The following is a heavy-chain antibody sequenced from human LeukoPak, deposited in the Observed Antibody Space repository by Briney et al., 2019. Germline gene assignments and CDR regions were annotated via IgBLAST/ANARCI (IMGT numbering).Heavy chain of an antibody. CDR2: INPNSGGT. CDR3: ARDRPGYSSWFDP. J-gene: IGHJ5*02. CDR1: GYTFTGYH. V-gene: IGHV1-2*02. D-gene: IGHD6-19*01. Sequence: ASVKVSCKASGYTFTGYHMHWVRQAPGQGLEWMGWINPNSGGTNCAQKFQGRVTMTRDTSISTAYMELSSLRSDDTAVYYCARDRPGYSSWFDPWGQGTLVTVSS.